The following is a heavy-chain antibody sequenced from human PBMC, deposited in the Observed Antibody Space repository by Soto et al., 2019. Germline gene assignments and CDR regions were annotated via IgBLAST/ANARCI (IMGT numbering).Heavy chain of an antibody. CDR1: GYSFTSYW. J-gene: IGHJ4*02. CDR3: ARGHSSSWCTV. CDR2: IYPGDSET. D-gene: IGHD6-13*01. V-gene: IGHV5-51*01. Sequence: PGESLKISCKGSGYSFTSYWIAWVRQMPGKGLEWMGIIYPGDSETRYSPSFQGQVTISADKSITTAYLQWSSLKASDTAMYFCARGHSSSWCTVWGQGTLVTVSS.